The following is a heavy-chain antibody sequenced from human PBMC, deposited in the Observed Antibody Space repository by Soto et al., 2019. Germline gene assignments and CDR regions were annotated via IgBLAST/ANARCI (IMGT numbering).Heavy chain of an antibody. CDR1: GFTFDDYD. Sequence: EVQLVESGGGLVQPGRSLRLSCAASGFTFDDYDMHWVRQAPGKGLEWVSGISWNSGSIGYADSVRGRFTISRDNAKNSLYWQMNSLRPEDTILYYYAKGLDDIVMVVAASPIDAFDIWGQGTMVTVSS. J-gene: IGHJ3*02. CDR3: AKGLDDIVMVVAASPIDAFDI. D-gene: IGHD2-15*01. V-gene: IGHV3-9*01. CDR2: ISWNSGSI.